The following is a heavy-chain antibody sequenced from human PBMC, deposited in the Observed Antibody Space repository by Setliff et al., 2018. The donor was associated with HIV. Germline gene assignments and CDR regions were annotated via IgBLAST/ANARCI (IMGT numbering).Heavy chain of an antibody. CDR3: ARGADYLGIPSYYYYYMDV. J-gene: IGHJ6*03. V-gene: IGHV1-8*02. CDR2: VNPNSGNT. D-gene: IGHD7-27*01. CDR1: GYTFTNYD. Sequence: SVKVSCKASGYTFTNYDIYWVRQATGQGLQWMGWVNPNSGNTGYEQKFQGRVTMTRDTSISTVYMELSSLRSEDTAVYYCARGADYLGIPSYYYYYMDVWGQGTTVTVSS.